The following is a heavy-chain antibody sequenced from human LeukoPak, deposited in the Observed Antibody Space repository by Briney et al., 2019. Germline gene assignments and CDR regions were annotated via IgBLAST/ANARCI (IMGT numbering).Heavy chain of an antibody. Sequence: GASVKVSCKASGYTFTGYAMHWVRQAPGQGLEWVGRIDPNSGGTNYAQDFQGRVTITRDTSINTAYMELSRLRSDDTAKYYCTRDLTISGPTGIWGQGTLVTVSA. CDR2: IDPNSGGT. CDR1: GYTFTGYA. D-gene: IGHD3-9*01. V-gene: IGHV1-2*06. J-gene: IGHJ4*02. CDR3: TRDLTISGPTGI.